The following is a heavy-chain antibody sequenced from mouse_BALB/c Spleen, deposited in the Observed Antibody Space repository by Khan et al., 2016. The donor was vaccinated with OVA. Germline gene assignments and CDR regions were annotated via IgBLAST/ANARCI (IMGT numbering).Heavy chain of an antibody. CDR1: GFSLTSYV. Sequence: QVQLKQSGPGLVQPSQSLSSTCTVSGFSLTSYVIHWVRQSPGKGLEWLGVIWSGGSTDYNAAFISRLSISKDNSKSQVFFKMNSLQVDDTAIYXFARSSLLAKDYWGQGTSVTVSS. CDR2: IWSGGST. V-gene: IGHV2-4-1*01. CDR3: ARSSLLAKDY. J-gene: IGHJ4*01.